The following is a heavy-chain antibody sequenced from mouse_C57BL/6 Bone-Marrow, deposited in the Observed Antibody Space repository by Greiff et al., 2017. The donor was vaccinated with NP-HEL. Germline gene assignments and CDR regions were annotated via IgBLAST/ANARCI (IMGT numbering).Heavy chain of an antibody. Sequence: QVQLQQSGPELVKPGASVKISCKASGYAFSSSWMNWVKQRPGKGLEWIGRIYPGDGDTNYNGKFKGKATLTADKSSSTAYMQLSSLTSEDSAVYFCARSSFYFWGQGTTLTVSS. J-gene: IGHJ2*01. D-gene: IGHD1-1*01. CDR3: ARSSFYF. V-gene: IGHV1-82*01. CDR1: GYAFSSSW. CDR2: IYPGDGDT.